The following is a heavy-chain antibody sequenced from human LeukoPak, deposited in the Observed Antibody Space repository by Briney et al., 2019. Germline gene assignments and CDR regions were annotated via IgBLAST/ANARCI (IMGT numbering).Heavy chain of an antibody. CDR1: GYSFTSYW. CDR2: IDPSDSYT. D-gene: IGHD6-19*01. Sequence: GESLKISRKGSGYSFTSYWISWGRQMPGKGLEWIGRIDPSDSYTNYSPSFQGHVTISADKSISTAYLQWSSLKASDTAMYYCAGAGIAVAGNAEYFQHWGQGTLVTVSS. J-gene: IGHJ1*01. CDR3: AGAGIAVAGNAEYFQH. V-gene: IGHV5-10-1*01.